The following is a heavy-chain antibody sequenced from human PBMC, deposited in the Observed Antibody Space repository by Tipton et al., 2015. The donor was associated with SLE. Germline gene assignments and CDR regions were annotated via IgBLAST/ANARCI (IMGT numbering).Heavy chain of an antibody. V-gene: IGHV4-39*07. CDR3: ARGGAVYYYYYYMDV. CDR1: GGSMSSGSYY. J-gene: IGHJ6*03. CDR2: IFYSGTT. D-gene: IGHD3-10*01. Sequence: TLSLTCSVSGGSMSSGSYYWAWIRQPPGKGLEWIGSIFYSGTTYYNSSLKSRVSISVDKSKTEFSLKLTPVTAADTAVYFCARGGAVYYYYYYMDVWGKGTTVTVSS.